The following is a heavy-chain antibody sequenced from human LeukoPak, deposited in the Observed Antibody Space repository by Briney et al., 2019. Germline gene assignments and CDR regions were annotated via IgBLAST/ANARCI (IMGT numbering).Heavy chain of an antibody. Sequence: GGSLRLSCAASGFTFSSYSMNWVRQAPGKGLEWVSSISSSSSYIYYADSVKGRFTISRDNAKNSLYLQMNSLRAEDTAVYYCAREPPVGPIPNWGQGTLVTVSS. CDR3: AREPPVGPIPN. CDR1: GFTFSSYS. D-gene: IGHD1-26*01. J-gene: IGHJ4*02. V-gene: IGHV3-21*01. CDR2: ISSSSSYI.